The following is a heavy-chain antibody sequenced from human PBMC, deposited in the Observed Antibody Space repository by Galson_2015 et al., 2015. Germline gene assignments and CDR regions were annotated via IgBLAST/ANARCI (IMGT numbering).Heavy chain of an antibody. Sequence: SLRLSCAAPGFTFSGYGTHWVRQAPGKGLEWVAVIWYDGSNKYYTDSVKGRFTISRDNSKNTLNLQMNGLRAEDTAVYYCARWADYVWGNFDYWGQGTRVTVSS. V-gene: IGHV3-33*01. J-gene: IGHJ4*02. CDR3: ARWADYVWGNFDY. CDR2: IWYDGSNK. CDR1: GFTFSGYG. D-gene: IGHD3-16*01.